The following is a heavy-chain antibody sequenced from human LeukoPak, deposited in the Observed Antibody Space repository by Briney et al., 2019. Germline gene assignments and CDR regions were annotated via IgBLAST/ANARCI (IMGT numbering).Heavy chain of an antibody. D-gene: IGHD3-22*01. CDR2: MNPNSGNT. J-gene: IGHJ3*02. CDR3: ARGGDDSSGYYDAFDI. CDR1: GYTFTIYD. Sequence: EASVKVSCKASGYTFTIYDINWVRQATGQGLEWMGWMNPNSGNTGYAQKFQGRVTITRNTSISTAYMELSSLRSEDTAVYYCARGGDDSSGYYDAFDIWGQGTMVTVSS. V-gene: IGHV1-8*03.